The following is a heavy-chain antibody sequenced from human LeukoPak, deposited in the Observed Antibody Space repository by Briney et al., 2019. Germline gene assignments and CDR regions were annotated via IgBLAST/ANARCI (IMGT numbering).Heavy chain of an antibody. CDR3: ASSWDGYNSPFDY. V-gene: IGHV1-69*05. J-gene: IGHJ4*02. CDR1: GGTFSSYA. Sequence: SVKVSCKASGGTFSSYAISWVRQAPGQGLEWRGGIIPIFGTANYAQKFQGRVTITTDESTSTAYMELSSLRSEDTAVYYCASSWDGYNSPFDYWGQGTLVTVSS. D-gene: IGHD5-24*01. CDR2: IIPIFGTA.